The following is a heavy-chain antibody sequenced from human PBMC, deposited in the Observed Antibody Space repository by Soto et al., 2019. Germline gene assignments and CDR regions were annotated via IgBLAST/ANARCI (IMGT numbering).Heavy chain of an antibody. CDR3: ARGAPDFWSGYAYYFDY. CDR1: GGSFSGYY. Sequence: PSETLSLTCAVYGGSFSGYYWSWIRQPPGKGLEWIGEINHSGSTNYNPSLKSRVTISVDTSKNQFSLKLSSVTAADTAVYYCARGAPDFWSGYAYYFDYWGQGTLVTVSS. J-gene: IGHJ4*02. CDR2: INHSGST. D-gene: IGHD3-3*01. V-gene: IGHV4-34*01.